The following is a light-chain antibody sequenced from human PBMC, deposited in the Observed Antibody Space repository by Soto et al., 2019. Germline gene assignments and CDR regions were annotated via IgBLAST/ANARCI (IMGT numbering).Light chain of an antibody. CDR3: SSYTINNSYV. CDR2: AVS. V-gene: IGLV2-14*01. CDR1: SSDVAANIF. J-gene: IGLJ1*01. Sequence: QSGLTQPGPVSGSPGQSITISCTGTSSDVAANIFVSWHQQHPGKAPKLMIYAVSSRPSGLSYRFSGSKSGNTASLTISGLQAEDEADYYCSSYTINNSYVFGTGTKVTVL.